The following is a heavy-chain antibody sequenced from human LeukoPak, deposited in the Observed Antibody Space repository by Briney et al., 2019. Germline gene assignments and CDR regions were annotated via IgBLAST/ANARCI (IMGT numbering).Heavy chain of an antibody. Sequence: PGGSLRLSCAASGFTFSTYGMHWVRQAPGKGLEWVSSISSSSSYIYYADSVKDRFTISRDNAKNSLYLQMNSLRAEDTAVYYCARDGKADYYGSGNPPRYWYFDLWGRGTLVTVSS. CDR2: ISSSSSYI. J-gene: IGHJ2*01. D-gene: IGHD3-10*01. CDR3: ARDGKADYYGSGNPPRYWYFDL. V-gene: IGHV3-21*01. CDR1: GFTFSTYG.